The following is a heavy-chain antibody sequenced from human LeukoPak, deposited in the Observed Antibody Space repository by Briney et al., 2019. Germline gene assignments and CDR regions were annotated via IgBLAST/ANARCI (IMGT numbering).Heavy chain of an antibody. J-gene: IGHJ4*02. CDR3: ARDYVAATLFSRFDY. CDR1: GFIVDNYA. D-gene: IGHD6-19*01. Sequence: GRSLRLSCAASGFIVDNYAMYWVRQAPGKGLEWVSGISWNSGRMDYADSVRGRFTISKDNAKNSLYLQMNSLRAEDMAIYYCARDYVAATLFSRFDYWGQGTLVTVSS. CDR2: ISWNSGRM. V-gene: IGHV3-9*03.